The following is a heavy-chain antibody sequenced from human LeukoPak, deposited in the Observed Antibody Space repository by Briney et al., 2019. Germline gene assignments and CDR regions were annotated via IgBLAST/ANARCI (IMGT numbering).Heavy chain of an antibody. CDR1: GLIFSSYW. CDR2: IKKDGSEM. J-gene: IGHJ3*02. V-gene: IGHV3-7*01. CDR3: ARQETSSYNGAFDI. Sequence: GGSLRLPCEASGLIFSSYWMSWVRQAPGKGLEWVANIKKDGSEMYYVDSVKGRFTISRDNAKNSLYLQMNSLRADDTAVYHCARQETSSYNGAFDIWGQGTMVTVSS. D-gene: IGHD1-26*01.